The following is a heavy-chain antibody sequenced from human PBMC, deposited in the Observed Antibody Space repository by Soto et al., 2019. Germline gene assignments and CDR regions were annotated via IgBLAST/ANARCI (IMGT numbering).Heavy chain of an antibody. V-gene: IGHV3-13*01. D-gene: IGHD6-13*01. CDR3: ARGGSWEGGRYYYYGMDV. CDR2: IGTAGDT. Sequence: GGSLRLSCAASGFTFSSYDMHWVRQATGKGLEWVSAIGTAGDTYYPGSVKGRFTISRENAKNSLYLQMHSLRAGDTAVYYCARGGSWEGGRYYYYGMDVWVQGTTVTV. J-gene: IGHJ6*02. CDR1: GFTFSSYD.